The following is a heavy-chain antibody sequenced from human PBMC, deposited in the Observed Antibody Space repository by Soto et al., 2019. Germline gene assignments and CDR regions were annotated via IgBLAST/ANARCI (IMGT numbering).Heavy chain of an antibody. CDR1: EFTFSSYI. V-gene: IGHV3-21*01. CDR2: ISSGGTYI. D-gene: IGHD2-8*01. CDR3: ERSDCTNDVCYTAVPGDDAFDI. Sequence: EVQLVESGGGLVKPGGSLRLSCAASEFTFSSYIMNWVRQAPGQGLEWVSSISSGGTYIFSADSVKGRFTISRDNAKNSLYLQMNSLRAEDSAVYYCERSDCTNDVCYTAVPGDDAFDIWGQGTMVTVSS. J-gene: IGHJ3*02.